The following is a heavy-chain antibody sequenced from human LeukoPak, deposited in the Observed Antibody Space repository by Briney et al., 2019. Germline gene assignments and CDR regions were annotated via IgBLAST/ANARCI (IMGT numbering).Heavy chain of an antibody. D-gene: IGHD3-3*01. CDR1: GFTFSNYA. Sequence: GGSLRLSCAASGFTFSNYAMSWVRQAPGKGLEWVSDISGSGGTTYYADSVKGRFTISRDNSKNTLYLQMNSLRAEDTAVYYCAKEFGGSAYYAFDYWGQGTLVTVSS. CDR2: ISGSGGTT. CDR3: AKEFGGSAYYAFDY. V-gene: IGHV3-23*01. J-gene: IGHJ4*02.